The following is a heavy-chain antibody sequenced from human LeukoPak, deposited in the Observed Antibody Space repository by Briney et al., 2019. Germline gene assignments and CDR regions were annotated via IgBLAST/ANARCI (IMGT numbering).Heavy chain of an antibody. CDR1: GFSFSHYN. J-gene: IGHJ4*02. V-gene: IGHV3-21*01. CDR2: ISTSSDSK. Sequence: GGSLRLSCAASGFSFSHYNMNWVRQAPGKGLEWVSSISTSSDSKYYADSVKGRFTISRDNAKRSVYLQMDSLRAEDTAVYYCATDRNSGKYYDYWGQGTLVTVSS. D-gene: IGHD1-26*01. CDR3: ATDRNSGKYYDY.